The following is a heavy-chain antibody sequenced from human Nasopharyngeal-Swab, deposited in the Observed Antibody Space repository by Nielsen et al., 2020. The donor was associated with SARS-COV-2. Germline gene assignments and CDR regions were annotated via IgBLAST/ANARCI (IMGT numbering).Heavy chain of an antibody. CDR2: ISYDGSNK. Sequence: LTCAASGFPFSSYGMHWVRQAPGKGLEWVAVISYDGSNKYYADSVKGRFTISRDNSKNTLYLQMNSLRAEDSSVYFCARAGTGRADPTAWGQGALVTVSS. CDR3: ARAGTGRADPTA. CDR1: GFPFSSYG. V-gene: IGHV3-30*03. J-gene: IGHJ5*02. D-gene: IGHD1-1*01.